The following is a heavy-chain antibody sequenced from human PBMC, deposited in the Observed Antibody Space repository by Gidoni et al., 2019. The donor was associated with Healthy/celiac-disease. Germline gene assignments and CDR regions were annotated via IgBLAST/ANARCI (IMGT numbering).Heavy chain of an antibody. J-gene: IGHJ4*02. CDR1: GFTFSSYG. D-gene: IGHD1-1*01. CDR2: ISYDGSNK. Sequence: QVQLVESGGGVVQPGRSLRLSWAASGFTFSSYGMHWVRQAPGKGLEWVAVISYDGSNKYYADSVKGRFTISRDNSKNTLYLQMNSLRAEDTAVYYCAKPALRTTGTTAQYYFDYWGQGTLVTVSS. V-gene: IGHV3-30*18. CDR3: AKPALRTTGTTAQYYFDY.